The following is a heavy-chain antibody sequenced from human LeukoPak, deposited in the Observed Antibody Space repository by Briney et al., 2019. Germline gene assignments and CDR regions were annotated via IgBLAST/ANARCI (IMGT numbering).Heavy chain of an antibody. CDR2: ISYDGSNK. CDR1: GFTFSSYA. D-gene: IGHD1-1*01. J-gene: IGHJ3*02. Sequence: PGRSLRLSCAASGFTFSSYAMHWVRQAPGKGLEWVAVISYDGSNKYYADSVKGRFTISRDNSKNTLYLQMNSLRAEDTAVYYCARELGRRLQHDAFDIWGQGTMVTVSS. CDR3: ARELGRRLQHDAFDI. V-gene: IGHV3-30-3*01.